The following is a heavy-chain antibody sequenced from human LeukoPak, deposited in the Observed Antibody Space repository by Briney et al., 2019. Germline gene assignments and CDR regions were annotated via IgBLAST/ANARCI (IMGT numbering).Heavy chain of an antibody. CDR1: GFTFSSYS. V-gene: IGHV3-48*01. CDR3: AKVPYYYGSGSYLDY. D-gene: IGHD3-10*01. CDR2: ISSSGITI. Sequence: GGSLRLSCAASGFTFSSYSMNWVRQAPGKGLEWVSYISSSGITIYYADSVKGRFTISRDNAKNSLYLQMNSLRAEDTAVYYCAKVPYYYGSGSYLDYWGQGTLVTVSS. J-gene: IGHJ4*02.